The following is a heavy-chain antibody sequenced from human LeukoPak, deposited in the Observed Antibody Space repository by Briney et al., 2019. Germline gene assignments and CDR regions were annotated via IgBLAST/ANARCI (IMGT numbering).Heavy chain of an antibody. CDR2: INPNSDGT. CDR1: GYTFSGYL. CDR3: ARDLNGDGFAYFDY. V-gene: IGHV1-2*02. J-gene: IGHJ4*02. D-gene: IGHD5-24*01. Sequence: ASMKVSCKASGYTFSGYLMHWVRQAPGQGLEWMGWINPNSDGTGSAQKFQGRVTMTRDTSISTVYMELSSLRSDDTAVYYCARDLNGDGFAYFDYWGQGTLVTVSS.